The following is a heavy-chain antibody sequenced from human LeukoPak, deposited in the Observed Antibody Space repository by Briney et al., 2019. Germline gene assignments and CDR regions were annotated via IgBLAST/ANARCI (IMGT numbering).Heavy chain of an antibody. CDR3: AQGDCSGGPCPGPLN. CDR2: IRYDVSNK. CDR1: GFSFSSYG. V-gene: IGHV3-30*02. J-gene: IGHJ4*02. Sequence: GGSLRLSCAGSGFSFSSYGMHWVRQAPGKGREWVAFIRYDVSNKYYADSVKGRFTISRDNSKNTLYRQMNSLRVEDTSVYYCAQGDCSGGPCPGPLNWGQGTLVTVSS. D-gene: IGHD2-15*01.